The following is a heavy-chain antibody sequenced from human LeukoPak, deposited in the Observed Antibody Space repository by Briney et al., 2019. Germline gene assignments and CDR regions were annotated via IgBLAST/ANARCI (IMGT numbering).Heavy chain of an antibody. CDR2: IYPGDSDT. J-gene: IGHJ3*02. D-gene: IGHD3-10*01. CDR3: ARDSNVLLWFGEFSPDAFDI. V-gene: IGHV5-51*01. CDR1: GYSFTSYW. Sequence: GESLKISCKVSGYSFTSYWIGWVRQMPGKGLEWMGIIYPGDSDTRYSPSFQGQVTISADKSISTAYLQWSSLKASDTAMYYCARDSNVLLWFGEFSPDAFDIWGQGTMVTVSS.